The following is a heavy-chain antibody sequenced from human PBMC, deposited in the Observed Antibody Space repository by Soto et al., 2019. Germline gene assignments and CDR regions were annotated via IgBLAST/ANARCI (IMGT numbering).Heavy chain of an antibody. CDR3: AKEGYDYIWGSYRGDAFDI. CDR2: ISGSGSST. CDR1: GFTFSSYA. J-gene: IGHJ3*02. V-gene: IGHV3-23*01. D-gene: IGHD3-16*02. Sequence: EVQLLESGGDWVQPGGSLRLSCAASGFTFSSYAMNWVRQAPGEGLEWVSIISGSGSSTYYADSVKCRFTISRDNSKYSLYLQMNSLRAEDTAVYYCAKEGYDYIWGSYRGDAFDIWGQGTMVTVSS.